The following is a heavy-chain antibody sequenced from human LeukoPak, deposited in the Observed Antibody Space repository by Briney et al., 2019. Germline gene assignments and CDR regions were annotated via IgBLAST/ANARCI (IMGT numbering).Heavy chain of an antibody. CDR2: INWNGGNT. Sequence: AESLRLSCAASGFAFDDYDMSWVRQAPGKGLEWVSGINWNGGNTGNADPVKGRFTISRANAKNSPHLQMNMLRAEDTAFYYCAGQTLVVPGDYWGQGTLVTVSS. J-gene: IGHJ4*02. V-gene: IGHV3-20*04. D-gene: IGHD2-2*01. CDR1: GFAFDDYD. CDR3: AGQTLVVPGDY.